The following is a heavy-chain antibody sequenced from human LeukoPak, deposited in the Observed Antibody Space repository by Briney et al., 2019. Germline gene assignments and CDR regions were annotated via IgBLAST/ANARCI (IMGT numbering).Heavy chain of an antibody. CDR3: ASTYGSGSYADE. CDR2: IIPILGIA. V-gene: IGHV1-69*10. CDR1: GGTFSSYA. J-gene: IGHJ4*02. Sequence: GASVKVSCKASGGTFSSYAISWVRQAPGQGLEWMGWIIPILGIANYAQKFQGRVTITADKSTSTAYMGLSSLRSEDTAVYYCASTYGSGSYADEWGQGTLVTVSS. D-gene: IGHD3-10*01.